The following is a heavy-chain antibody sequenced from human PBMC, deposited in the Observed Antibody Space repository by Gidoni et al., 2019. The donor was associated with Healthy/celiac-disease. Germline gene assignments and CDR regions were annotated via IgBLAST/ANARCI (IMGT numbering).Heavy chain of an antibody. Sequence: EVQLVESGGGLVKPGGSLRLSCAASGFTFSRYSMNWVRQAPGKGLEWVSSISSSSSYIYYADSVKGRFTISRDNAKNSLYLQMNSLRAEDTAVYYCAGIGEYSNYVDYWGQGTLVTVSS. CDR1: GFTFSRYS. J-gene: IGHJ4*02. CDR2: ISSSSSYI. CDR3: AGIGEYSNYVDY. D-gene: IGHD3-10*01. V-gene: IGHV3-21*01.